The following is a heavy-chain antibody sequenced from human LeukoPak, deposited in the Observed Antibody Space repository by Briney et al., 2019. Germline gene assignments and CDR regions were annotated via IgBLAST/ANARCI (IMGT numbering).Heavy chain of an antibody. V-gene: IGHV3-23*01. CDR2: ISGSGGST. J-gene: IGHJ6*02. D-gene: IGHD5-18*01. CDR3: AKAPPDSYYYYYGMGV. Sequence: GGSLRLSCAASGFTFTGYAMSWVRQAPGKGLEWVSAISGSGGSTYYADSVKGRFTISRDNSKNTLYLQMNSLRAEDTAVYYCAKAPPDSYYYYYGMGVWGQGTTVTVSS. CDR1: GFTFTGYA.